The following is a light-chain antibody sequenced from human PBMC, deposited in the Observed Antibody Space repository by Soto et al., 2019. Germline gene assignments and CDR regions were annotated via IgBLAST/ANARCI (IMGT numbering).Light chain of an antibody. CDR1: QSVGNY. V-gene: IGKV3-11*01. J-gene: IGKJ1*01. CDR2: DAS. CDR3: QQYGSSPPRT. Sequence: EIVLTQSPATLSLSPGERATLSCRASQSVGNYLAWYQHKPGQAPRLLIYDASNRATGIPASFSGTGSGTDFTLTISSLEPEDVAVYYCQQYGSSPPRTFGQGTKVDIK.